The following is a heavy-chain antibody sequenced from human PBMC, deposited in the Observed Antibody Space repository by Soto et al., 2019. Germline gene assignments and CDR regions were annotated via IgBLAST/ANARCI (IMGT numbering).Heavy chain of an antibody. D-gene: IGHD4-17*01. V-gene: IGHV1-3*01. Sequence: GASVKVSCKASGYTFTSYAMHWVRQAPGQRLEWMGWINAGNGNTKYSQKFQGRVTITRDTSASTAYMELSSLRSEDTAVYYCARGMTTVTTNWFDPWGQGTLVTVSS. CDR2: INAGNGNT. CDR1: GYTFTSYA. CDR3: ARGMTTVTTNWFDP. J-gene: IGHJ5*02.